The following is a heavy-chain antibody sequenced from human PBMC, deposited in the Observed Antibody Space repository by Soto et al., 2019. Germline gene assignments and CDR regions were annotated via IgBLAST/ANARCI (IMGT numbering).Heavy chain of an antibody. CDR2: INRSGNT. J-gene: IGHJ4*02. CDR1: DGSFNSFSGHY. V-gene: IGHV4-34*01. CDR3: ARWVSILYYFDS. Sequence: SETLSLTCAVYDGSFNSFSGHYWSWIRQPPGKGLEWIGEINRSGNTNYNPSLKSRVTISVDTSKNQFSLKLSSVTAADTAVYYCARWVSILYYFDSWAQGTLVTVSS. D-gene: IGHD3-9*01.